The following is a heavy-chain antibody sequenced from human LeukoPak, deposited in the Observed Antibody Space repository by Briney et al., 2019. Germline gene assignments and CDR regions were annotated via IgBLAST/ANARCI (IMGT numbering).Heavy chain of an antibody. CDR3: ARAGRYCSSTSCSLPDY. Sequence: ASVKVSCKASGYTFTGYYMHWVRQAPGQGLEWMGWINPNSGGTNYAQKFQGRVTMTRDTSINTAYMELSRLRSDDTAVYYCARAGRYCSSTSCSLPDYWGQGTLVTVSS. D-gene: IGHD2-2*01. CDR2: INPNSGGT. V-gene: IGHV1-2*02. CDR1: GYTFTGYY. J-gene: IGHJ4*02.